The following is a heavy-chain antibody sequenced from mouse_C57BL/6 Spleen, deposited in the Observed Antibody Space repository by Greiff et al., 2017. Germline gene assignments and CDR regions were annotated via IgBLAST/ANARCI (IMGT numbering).Heavy chain of an antibody. J-gene: IGHJ2*01. CDR2: IDPSDSET. D-gene: IGHD2-5*01. CDR3: ARAYYSTYYFDY. V-gene: IGHV1-52*01. CDR1: GYTFTSYW. Sequence: QVQLKQPGAELVRPGSSVKLSCKASGYTFTSYWMHWVKQRPIQGLEWIGNIDPSDSETHYNQKFKDKATLTVDKSSSTAYMQLSSLTSEDSAVYYCARAYYSTYYFDYWGQGTTLTVSS.